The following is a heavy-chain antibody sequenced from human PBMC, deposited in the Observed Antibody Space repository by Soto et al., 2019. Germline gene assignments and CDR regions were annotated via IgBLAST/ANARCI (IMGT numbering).Heavy chain of an antibody. V-gene: IGHV1-69*13. CDR3: ARSRSGWYSDY. D-gene: IGHD6-19*01. J-gene: IGHJ4*02. Sequence: ASVKVSCKASGGTYSSYAISWVRQAPGQGLEWMGGIIPIFGTANYAQKFQGRVTITADESTSTAYMELSSLRSEDTAVYYCARSRSGWYSDYWGQGTLVTVSS. CDR2: IIPIFGTA. CDR1: GGTYSSYA.